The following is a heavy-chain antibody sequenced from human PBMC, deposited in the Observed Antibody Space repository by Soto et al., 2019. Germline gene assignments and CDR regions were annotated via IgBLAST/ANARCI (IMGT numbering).Heavy chain of an antibody. D-gene: IGHD6-6*01. CDR2: IWYDGSNK. CDR1: GFTFSSYG. CDR3: ARDQEQLDPYYFDY. J-gene: IGHJ4*02. V-gene: IGHV3-33*01. Sequence: GGSLRLSCAASGFTFSSYGMHWVRQAPGKGLEWVAVIWYDGSNKYYADSVKGRFTISRDNSKNTLYLQMNSLRAEDTAVYYCARDQEQLDPYYFDYWGQGTLVTVSS.